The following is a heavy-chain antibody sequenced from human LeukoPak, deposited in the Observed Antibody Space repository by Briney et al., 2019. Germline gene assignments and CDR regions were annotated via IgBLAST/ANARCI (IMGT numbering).Heavy chain of an antibody. CDR2: VNLQGST. Sequence: PSGTLSLTCGVPGGSITNTNYWTWVRPPPGKGLEWIGEVNLQGSTNYNPSLMGRVASAVDTSENHISLQLTSVTAADTAVYYCAREGGPYRPLDYSGQGTLVTVSS. J-gene: IGHJ4*02. CDR3: AREGGPYRPLDY. CDR1: GGSITNTNY. V-gene: IGHV4-4*02.